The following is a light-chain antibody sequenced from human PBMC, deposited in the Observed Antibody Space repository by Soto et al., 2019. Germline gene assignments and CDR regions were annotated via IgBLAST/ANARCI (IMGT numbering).Light chain of an antibody. V-gene: IGKV1-5*03. Sequence: DIQMTQSPSTLSASVGDRVTITCRASQSISSWLAWYQQKPGKAPMLLIYKASSLDSGVPSRFSGSGSGTEFTLTISSLQPDDFATYYCQQYNSYPSFGGGTKVEIK. J-gene: IGKJ4*01. CDR2: KAS. CDR1: QSISSW. CDR3: QQYNSYPS.